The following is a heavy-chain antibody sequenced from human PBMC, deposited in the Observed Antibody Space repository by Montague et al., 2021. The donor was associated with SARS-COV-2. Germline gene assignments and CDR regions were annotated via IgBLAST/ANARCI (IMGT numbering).Heavy chain of an antibody. CDR1: GVSISSAHYC. Sequence: SETLSLTCTVSGVSISSAHYCWGWIRQPPGKGLEWIGSISYSGSTYYKSSLKSRVTISVDTSKNQFPLRLSSVTAADTAVYYCARHITGSGNAFDIWGQGTMVTVSS. D-gene: IGHD3-10*01. J-gene: IGHJ3*02. CDR3: ARHITGSGNAFDI. CDR2: ISYSGST. V-gene: IGHV4-39*01.